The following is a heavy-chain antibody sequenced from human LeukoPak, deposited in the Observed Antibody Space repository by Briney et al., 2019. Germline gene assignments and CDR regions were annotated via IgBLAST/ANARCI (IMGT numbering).Heavy chain of an antibody. CDR1: GFTFNRCD. D-gene: IGHD6-19*01. CDR2: IGTGGDI. Sequence: GGSLRLSCAASGFTFNRCDMHWVRQAPGKGLEWVSTIGTGGDIYYSDSVKGRFTISRENAKNSLYLQMNSLSAGDTAVYFCARGGIGVPGIDLEDYWGQGTLVTVSS. V-gene: IGHV3-13*01. CDR3: ARGGIGVPGIDLEDY. J-gene: IGHJ4*02.